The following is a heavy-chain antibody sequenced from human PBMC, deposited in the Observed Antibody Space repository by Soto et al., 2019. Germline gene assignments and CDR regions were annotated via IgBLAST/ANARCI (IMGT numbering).Heavy chain of an antibody. CDR3: ARLITSSEALDY. CDR1: GYTFTGYY. J-gene: IGHJ4*02. V-gene: IGHV1-2*02. D-gene: IGHD6-6*01. CDR2: INPNSGGT. Sequence: RAPVKVSCKASGYTFTGYYMHWVRQAPGQGLEWMGWINPNSGGTNYAQKFQGRVTMTRDTSISTAYMELSRLRSDDTAVYYCARLITSSEALDYWGQGTLVTVSS.